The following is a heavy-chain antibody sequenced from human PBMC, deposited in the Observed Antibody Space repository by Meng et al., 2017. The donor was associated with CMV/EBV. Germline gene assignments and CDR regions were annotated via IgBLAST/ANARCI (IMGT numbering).Heavy chain of an antibody. J-gene: IGHJ5*02. D-gene: IGHD3-16*02. V-gene: IGHV4-30-4*08. CDR3: ARKSLNWFDP. Sequence: TCTVSGGSIINGDSYWSWIRQSPGKGPEWIGYVFYSGFSYSNPSLESRVAISVDTSKNQFSLNLSSATAADTAMYYCARKSLNWFDPWGQGILVTVSS. CDR2: VFYSGFS. CDR1: GGSIINGDSY.